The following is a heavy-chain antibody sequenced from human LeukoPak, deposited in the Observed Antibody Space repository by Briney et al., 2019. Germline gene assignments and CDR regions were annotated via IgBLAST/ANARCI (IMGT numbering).Heavy chain of an antibody. V-gene: IGHV3-66*02. CDR1: GFTVSSNY. CDR2: IYSGGST. Sequence: GGSLTLSCAASGFTVSSNYMSWVRQAPGKGLEWVSVIYSGGSTYYADSVKGRFTISRDNSKNTLYLQMNSLRAEDTAVYYCASSTYYYDSSGYYEGDYWGQGTLVTVSS. J-gene: IGHJ4*02. D-gene: IGHD3-22*01. CDR3: ASSTYYYDSSGYYEGDY.